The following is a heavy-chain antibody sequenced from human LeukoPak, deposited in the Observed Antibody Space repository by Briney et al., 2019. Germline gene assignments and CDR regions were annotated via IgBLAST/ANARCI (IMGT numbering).Heavy chain of an antibody. Sequence: SQTLSLTCAISGDSVSSNSAAWNWIRQSPSRGLEWLGRTYYRSKWYNDYAVSVKSRITINPDTSKNQFSLQLNSVTPEDTAVYYCARVTDTYGGNELRDAFDIWGQGTMVTVSS. CDR2: TYYRSKWYN. D-gene: IGHD4-23*01. CDR1: GDSVSSNSAA. J-gene: IGHJ3*02. CDR3: ARVTDTYGGNELRDAFDI. V-gene: IGHV6-1*01.